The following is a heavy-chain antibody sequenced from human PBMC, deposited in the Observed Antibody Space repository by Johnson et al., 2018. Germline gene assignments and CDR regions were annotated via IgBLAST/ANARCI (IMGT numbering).Heavy chain of an antibody. D-gene: IGHD3-10*01. CDR1: GFSFRSYA. CDR2: ISYDGSDK. Sequence: VQLQESGGGVVQPGRSLSLSCEASGFSFRSYAFHWVRQAPGKGLEWVVAISYDGSDKYYTASVKGRFTISRDNAKNSLYLQMNILRAEDTAVYYCARFAVTMDYYMDVWGKGTTVTVSS. V-gene: IGHV3-30*03. J-gene: IGHJ6*03. CDR3: ARFAVTMDYYMDV.